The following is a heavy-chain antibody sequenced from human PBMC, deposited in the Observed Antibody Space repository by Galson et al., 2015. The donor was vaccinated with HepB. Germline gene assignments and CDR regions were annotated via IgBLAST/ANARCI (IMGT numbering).Heavy chain of an antibody. D-gene: IGHD6-6*01. Sequence: SLRLSCAASGFTFSSYAMHWVRQAPGKGLEWVAVISYDGSNKYYADSVKGRFTISRDNSKNTLYLQMNSLRAEDTAVYYCARDLFGYSSSLGSFDYWGQGTLVTVSS. J-gene: IGHJ4*02. CDR1: GFTFSSYA. CDR2: ISYDGSNK. CDR3: ARDLFGYSSSLGSFDY. V-gene: IGHV3-30-3*01.